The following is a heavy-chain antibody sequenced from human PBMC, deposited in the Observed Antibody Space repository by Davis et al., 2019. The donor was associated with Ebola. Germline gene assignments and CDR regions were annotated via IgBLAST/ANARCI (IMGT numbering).Heavy chain of an antibody. CDR3: ARARGYFGSGILGY. D-gene: IGHD3-10*01. Sequence: PGGSLRLSCAASGFTFSSYAMSWVRQAPGKGLEWVSAISGSGGSTYYADSVKGRFTISRDNSKNTLYLQMNSLRAEDTAVYYCARARGYFGSGILGYWGQGTLVTVSS. J-gene: IGHJ4*02. V-gene: IGHV3-23*01. CDR2: ISGSGGST. CDR1: GFTFSSYA.